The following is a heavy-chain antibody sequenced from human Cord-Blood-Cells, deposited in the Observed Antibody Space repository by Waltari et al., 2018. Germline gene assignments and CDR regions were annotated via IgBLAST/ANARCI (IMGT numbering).Heavy chain of an antibody. CDR1: GYTLTELS. J-gene: IGHJ1*01. Sequence: QVQLVQSGAEVKKPGASVKVSCKVSGYTLTELSMHWVRQAPGKGLEWMGGCDPENGETIYAQKFQGRVTMTEDTSTDTAYMELSSLRSEDTAVYYCATATYSSSWYGYFQHWGKGTLVTVSS. CDR3: ATATYSSSWYGYFQH. V-gene: IGHV1-24*01. D-gene: IGHD6-13*01. CDR2: CDPENGET.